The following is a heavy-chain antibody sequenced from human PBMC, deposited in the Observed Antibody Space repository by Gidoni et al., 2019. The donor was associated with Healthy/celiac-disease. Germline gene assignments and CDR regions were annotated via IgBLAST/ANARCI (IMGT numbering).Heavy chain of an antibody. Sequence: GPGLVKPSQTLSLTCTVSGGSISSGGYYWSWIRQHPGKGLEWIGYIYYSGSTYYNPSLKSRVTISVDTSKNQFSLKLSSVTAADTAVYYCARVRAIFGVVTADAFDIWGQGTMVTVSS. CDR3: ARVRAIFGVVTADAFDI. J-gene: IGHJ3*02. CDR2: IYYSGST. CDR1: GGSISSGGYY. V-gene: IGHV4-31*03. D-gene: IGHD3-3*01.